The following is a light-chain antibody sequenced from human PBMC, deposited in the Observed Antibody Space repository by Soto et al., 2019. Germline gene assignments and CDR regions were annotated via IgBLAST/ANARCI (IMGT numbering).Light chain of an antibody. J-gene: IGLJ2*01. Sequence: QSALTQPASVSGSPGQSITISCTGSTSNIGAGFEVHWYQQFPGTAPKLLIYGSNNRPSGIPDRFSGSKSGTSASLAITGLQGEDEADYYCQSYDRTLRVVFGGGTKLTVL. V-gene: IGLV1-40*01. CDR2: GSN. CDR1: TSNIGAGFE. CDR3: QSYDRTLRVV.